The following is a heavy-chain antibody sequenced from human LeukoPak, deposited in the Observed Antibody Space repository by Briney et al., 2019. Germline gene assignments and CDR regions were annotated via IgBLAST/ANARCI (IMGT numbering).Heavy chain of an antibody. D-gene: IGHD5-12*01. J-gene: IGHJ3*02. Sequence: PPQTLSLTCTVSGGSISSGTYYWSWIRQPAGKGLEWIGRIYTSGSTNYNPSLKSRVTISVDTSKNQFSLKLRSVTAADTAVYYCARSDIVDTGWAFDIWGQGTMVTVSS. CDR3: ARSDIVDTGWAFDI. CDR1: GGSISSGTYY. CDR2: IYTSGST. V-gene: IGHV4-61*02.